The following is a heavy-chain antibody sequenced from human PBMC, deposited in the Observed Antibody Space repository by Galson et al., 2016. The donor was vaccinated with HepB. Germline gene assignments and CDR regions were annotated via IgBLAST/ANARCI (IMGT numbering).Heavy chain of an antibody. Sequence: SLRLSCAASEFTFTSYAMSWVRQAPGKGLEWVSSINNSGGRTHYADSVKGRFTISRDNSKNTLFLQMNSLRAEDTALYYCAKDRWTGQLLPHGFDYWGQETLVTVSS. CDR1: EFTFTSYA. D-gene: IGHD6-6*01. V-gene: IGHV3-23*01. CDR2: INNSGGRT. CDR3: AKDRWTGQLLPHGFDY. J-gene: IGHJ4*02.